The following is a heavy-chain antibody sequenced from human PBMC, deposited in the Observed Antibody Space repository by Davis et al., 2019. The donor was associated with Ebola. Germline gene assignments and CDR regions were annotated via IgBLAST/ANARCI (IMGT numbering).Heavy chain of an antibody. V-gene: IGHV3-30*18. Sequence: GGSLRLSCAASGFTFSSYGMHWVRQAPGKGLAWVAVISYDGSNKYYTDSVMGRFTISRDNSKNTLYLQMNSLRAEDTAVYYCAKSHNPSYYGPNDYSYGMDVWGKGTTVTVSS. D-gene: IGHD4/OR15-4a*01. CDR3: AKSHNPSYYGPNDYSYGMDV. J-gene: IGHJ6*04. CDR1: GFTFSSYG. CDR2: ISYDGSNK.